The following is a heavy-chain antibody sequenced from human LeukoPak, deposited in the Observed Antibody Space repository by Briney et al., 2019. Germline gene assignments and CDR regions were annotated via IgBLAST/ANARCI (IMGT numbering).Heavy chain of an antibody. D-gene: IGHD2-15*01. CDR1: GYTFTGYY. J-gene: IGHJ4*02. Sequence: ASVKVSCKASGYTFTGYYMHWVRQAPGQGLEWMGWINPNSGGTNYAQKFQGRVTMTRDTSIRTAYMELSRLRSDDTAVYYCARDTSDCSGGSCYGQFDYWGQGTLVTVSS. CDR2: INPNSGGT. CDR3: ARDTSDCSGGSCYGQFDY. V-gene: IGHV1-2*02.